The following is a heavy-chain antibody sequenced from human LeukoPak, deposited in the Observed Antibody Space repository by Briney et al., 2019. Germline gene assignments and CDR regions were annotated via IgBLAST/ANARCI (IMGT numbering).Heavy chain of an antibody. D-gene: IGHD3-3*01. CDR2: IKQDGSEK. CDR1: GFTFSSYW. Sequence: PGGSLRLSCAASGFTFSSYWMSWVRQAPGKGLEWVANIKQDGSEKYYVDSVKGRFTISRDNAKNSLYLQMNSLRAEDTAVYYCAGPSTYYDFWSGLNWDQGTLVTVSS. J-gene: IGHJ4*02. CDR3: AGPSTYYDFWSGLN. V-gene: IGHV3-7*01.